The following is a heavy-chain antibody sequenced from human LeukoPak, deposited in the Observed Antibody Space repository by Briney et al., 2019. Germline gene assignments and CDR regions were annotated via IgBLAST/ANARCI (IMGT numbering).Heavy chain of an antibody. CDR3: ARLYGSGSYDFDY. D-gene: IGHD3-10*01. CDR1: GYTFTGYY. J-gene: IGHJ4*02. Sequence: GASVKVSCKASGYTFTGYYMYWVRQAPGQGLEWMGWINPNSGGTNYAQKFQGRVTMTRDTSISTAYMELSRLRSDDTAVYYCARLYGSGSYDFDYWGQGTLVTVSS. CDR2: INPNSGGT. V-gene: IGHV1-2*02.